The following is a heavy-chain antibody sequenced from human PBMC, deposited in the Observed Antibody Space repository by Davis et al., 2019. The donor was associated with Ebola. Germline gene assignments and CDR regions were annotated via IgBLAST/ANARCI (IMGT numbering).Heavy chain of an antibody. D-gene: IGHD3-10*01. Sequence: GGSLRLSCAASGFTFSSYWMSWVRQAPGRGLEWVANIKQDGSERYYVDSVRGRFTISRDNAKNSLYLQMNSLRAEDTALYYCARAPTWSQINYYCFDYWGQGNLVTVSS. CDR1: GFTFSSYW. CDR2: IKQDGSER. CDR3: ARAPTWSQINYYCFDY. V-gene: IGHV3-7*01. J-gene: IGHJ4*02.